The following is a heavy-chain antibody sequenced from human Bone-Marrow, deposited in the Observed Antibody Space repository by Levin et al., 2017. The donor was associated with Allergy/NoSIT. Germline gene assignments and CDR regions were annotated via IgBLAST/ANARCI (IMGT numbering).Heavy chain of an antibody. V-gene: IGHV3-74*01. CDR3: ASLGWEYSDSPIDY. CDR1: GFAFRNYW. Sequence: GGSLRLSCLVSGFAFRNYWIHWVRQAPGKGLEWVSRINPDGTTTTYADSVKGRFTISRDNAKSTVYLQMISLRAEDTAVYYCASLGWEYSDSPIDYWGQGTLVTVSS. J-gene: IGHJ4*02. CDR2: INPDGTTT. D-gene: IGHD3-22*01.